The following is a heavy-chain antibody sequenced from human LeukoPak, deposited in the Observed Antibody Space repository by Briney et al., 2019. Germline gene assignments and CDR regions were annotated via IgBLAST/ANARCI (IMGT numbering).Heavy chain of an antibody. J-gene: IGHJ1*01. CDR1: GGSISGHC. CDR2: VYYSGST. D-gene: IGHD3-10*01. Sequence: SETLCLTCTVSGGSISGHCWSWIRQPPGRGLEWIGFVYYSGSTKYNPSLKSRVTISVDTSKNQFSLKLTSVTAAGTAVYYCARYGSGSYSDDHFQHWGQGTLVTVSS. CDR3: ARYGSGSYSDDHFQH. V-gene: IGHV4-59*08.